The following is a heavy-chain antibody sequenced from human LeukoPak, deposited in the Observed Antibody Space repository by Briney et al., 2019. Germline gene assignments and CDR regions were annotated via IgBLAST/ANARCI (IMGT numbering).Heavy chain of an antibody. CDR1: GFTFSNYW. D-gene: IGHD3-10*01. V-gene: IGHV3-7*01. J-gene: IGHJ4*02. CDR3: VSAIRGSPIDY. Sequence: GGSLRLSCAASGFTFSNYWMGWVRQAPGKRLEWVANMNIDGSEKYYADSVKGRFSISRDNARNSVYLQMASLRAEDTAIYYCVSAIRGSPIDYWGQGTLVSVPS. CDR2: MNIDGSEK.